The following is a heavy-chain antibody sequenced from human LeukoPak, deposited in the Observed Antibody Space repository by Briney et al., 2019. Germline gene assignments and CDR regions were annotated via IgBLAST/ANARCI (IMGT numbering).Heavy chain of an antibody. CDR3: AKDRYCGGGTCYWSYFDH. D-gene: IGHD2-15*01. V-gene: IGHV3-23*01. J-gene: IGHJ4*02. CDR1: GFTFRTYA. CDR2: IRGGGGST. Sequence: GGSLRLSCAASGFTFRTYAMTWVRQAPGKGLEWVSAIRGGGGSTYYADSVKGRFTISRDNSKNTLYLQMNTLRAEDTAVYYCAKDRYCGGGTCYWSYFDHWGQGTLVTVSS.